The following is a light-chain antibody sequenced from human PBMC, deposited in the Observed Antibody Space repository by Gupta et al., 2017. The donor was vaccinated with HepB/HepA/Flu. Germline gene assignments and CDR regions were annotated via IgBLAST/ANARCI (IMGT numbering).Light chain of an antibody. Sequence: QSALTQPASVSGSPGQSITISCTGTNSDVGGYNYVSWYQQHPGKPPKLMIYNVSNRPAGVASRFSASKAGNTASLTISVREEEDEADYYCTSYTSSNTYVFGTGTRVTVL. V-gene: IGLV2-14*03. CDR3: TSYTSSNTYV. CDR2: NVS. CDR1: NSDVGGYNY. J-gene: IGLJ1*01.